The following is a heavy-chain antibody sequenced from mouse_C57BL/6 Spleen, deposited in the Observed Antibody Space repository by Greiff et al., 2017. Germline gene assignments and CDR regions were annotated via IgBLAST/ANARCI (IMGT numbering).Heavy chain of an antibody. V-gene: IGHV1-59*01. CDR2: IDPSDSYT. J-gene: IGHJ1*03. Sequence: VQLQQPGAELVRPGTSVKLSCKASGYTFTSYWMHWVKQRPGQGLEWIGVIDPSDSYTNYNQKFKGKATLTVDTSSSTAYMQLSSLTSEDSAVYYCARSTYYGSSYSWYFDVWGTGTTVTVSS. D-gene: IGHD1-1*01. CDR1: GYTFTSYW. CDR3: ARSTYYGSSYSWYFDV.